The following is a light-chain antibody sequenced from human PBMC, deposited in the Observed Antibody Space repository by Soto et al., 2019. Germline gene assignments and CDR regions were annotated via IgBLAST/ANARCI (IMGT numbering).Light chain of an antibody. CDR2: EVT. Sequence: QSPLTQPPSASGAPGQSVTISCTGTSSDVGGYDFVSWYQQHPGKAPRLVIYEVTRRPSGVPDRFSGSKSGNTASLTVSGLQAEDEAVYYCSSYAGSTIFGGGTKLTVL. CDR1: SSDVGGYDF. V-gene: IGLV2-8*01. J-gene: IGLJ2*01. CDR3: SSYAGSTI.